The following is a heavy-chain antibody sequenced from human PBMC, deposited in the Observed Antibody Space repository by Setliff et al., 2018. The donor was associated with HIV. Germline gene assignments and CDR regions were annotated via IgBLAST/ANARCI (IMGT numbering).Heavy chain of an antibody. Sequence: PGGSLRLSCAASGFTFSSYWMHWVRQAPGKGLVWVSHINSDGSSTTYADSVKGRFTISRDNAKNTLYLQMNSLRAEDTAVYYCARSGTHQTYAFDIWGQGTMVTVSS. CDR1: GFTFSSYW. D-gene: IGHD6-13*01. V-gene: IGHV3-74*01. CDR3: ARSGTHQTYAFDI. J-gene: IGHJ3*02. CDR2: INSDGSST.